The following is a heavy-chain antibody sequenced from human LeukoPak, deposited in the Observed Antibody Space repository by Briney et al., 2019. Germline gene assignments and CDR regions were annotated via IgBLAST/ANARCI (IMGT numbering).Heavy chain of an antibody. CDR1: GGSISSGGYY. J-gene: IGHJ6*02. CDR2: IYYSGST. V-gene: IGHV4-31*03. D-gene: IGHD3-3*01. Sequence: KPSQTLSLTCTVSGGSISSGGYYWSWIRQHPGKGLEWIGYIYYSGSTYYNPSLKSRVTISVDTSKNQFSLKLSSVTAADTAVYYCARGGGDFGVAGASYYYYGMDVWGQGTTVTVSS. CDR3: ARGGGDFGVAGASYYYYGMDV.